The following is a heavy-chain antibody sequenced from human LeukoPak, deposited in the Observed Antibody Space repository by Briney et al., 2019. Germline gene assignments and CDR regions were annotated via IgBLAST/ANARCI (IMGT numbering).Heavy chain of an antibody. Sequence: SETLSLTCAVYGGSFSGYYWSWIRQPPGKGLEWIGEINHSGSTNYNPSLKSRVTISVDTSKNQFSLKLSSVTAADMAVYYCASYDDSSGYYLPNWFDPWGQGTLVTVSS. D-gene: IGHD3-22*01. V-gene: IGHV4-34*01. CDR1: GGSFSGYY. CDR3: ASYDDSSGYYLPNWFDP. J-gene: IGHJ5*02. CDR2: INHSGST.